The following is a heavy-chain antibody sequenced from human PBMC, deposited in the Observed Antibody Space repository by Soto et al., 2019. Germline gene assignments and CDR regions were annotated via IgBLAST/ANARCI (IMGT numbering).Heavy chain of an antibody. J-gene: IGHJ4*02. CDR3: AKDRGYCSGGSCYGGGLDY. V-gene: IGHV3-23*01. Sequence: EVQLLESGGGLVQPGGSLRLSCAASGFTFSSYAMSWVRQAPGKGLEWVSAISGSGGSTYYADSVKGRFTISRDNSKKPLYLQMNSLRAEDTAVYYCAKDRGYCSGGSCYGGGLDYWGQGTLVTVSS. D-gene: IGHD2-15*01. CDR2: ISGSGGST. CDR1: GFTFSSYA.